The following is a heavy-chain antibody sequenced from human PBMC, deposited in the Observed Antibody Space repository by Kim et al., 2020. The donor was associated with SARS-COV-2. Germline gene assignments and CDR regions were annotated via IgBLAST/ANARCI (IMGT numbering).Heavy chain of an antibody. CDR3: TTADHEDYSNY. CDR1: GFTFSNAW. D-gene: IGHD4-4*01. V-gene: IGHV3-15*01. CDR2: VKSQNNGGTT. J-gene: IGHJ4*02. Sequence: GGSLRLSCAASGFTFSNAWMSWVRQAPGKGLEWVGRVKSQNNGGTTAYTAHVKGRFTISRDDSTNTRYLQMDSLKTEETAVYYCTTADHEDYSNYWGQGTIVTVSS.